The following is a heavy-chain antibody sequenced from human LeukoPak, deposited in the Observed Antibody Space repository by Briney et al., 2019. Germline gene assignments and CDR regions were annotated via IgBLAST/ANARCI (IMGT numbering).Heavy chain of an antibody. Sequence: PGGSLRLSCEASGFTFSSHAMTWVRQGPGKGLEWASTISGRGDSTFYADSVKGRFTISRDNSKNTVYLQMNSLRAEDTAVYYCARGPSHLIITALLGDFDYWGQGTLVTVSS. J-gene: IGHJ4*02. CDR1: GFTFSSHA. CDR2: ISGRGDST. D-gene: IGHD3-22*01. V-gene: IGHV3-23*01. CDR3: ARGPSHLIITALLGDFDY.